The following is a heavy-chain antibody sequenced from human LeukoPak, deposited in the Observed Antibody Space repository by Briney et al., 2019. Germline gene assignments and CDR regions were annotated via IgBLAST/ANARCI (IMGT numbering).Heavy chain of an antibody. CDR1: GYTFTSYG. D-gene: IGHD6-19*01. J-gene: IGHJ5*02. Sequence: ASVKASCKASGYTFTSYGISWVRQAPGQGLEWMGWISAYNGNTNYAQKLQGRVTMTTDTSTSTAYMELRSLRSDDTAVYYCARDRGIAVAGRSWFDPWGQGTLVTVSS. CDR2: ISAYNGNT. V-gene: IGHV1-18*01. CDR3: ARDRGIAVAGRSWFDP.